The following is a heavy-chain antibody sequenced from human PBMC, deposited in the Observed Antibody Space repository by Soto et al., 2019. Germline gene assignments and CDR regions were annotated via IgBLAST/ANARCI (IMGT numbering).Heavy chain of an antibody. Sequence: QVQLQESGPGLVKPSETLSLTCTVSGGSISGYYWSWIRRSARKGLEWIGRVYSSGSTIYIPSLKSRVTMSVDTSKSQFSLRLTSVTAADTAVYYCARSSPGVAAVGWDFWGQGTLVTVSS. CDR3: ARSSPGVAAVGWDF. J-gene: IGHJ4*02. D-gene: IGHD6-13*01. CDR2: VYSSGST. V-gene: IGHV4-4*07. CDR1: GGSISGYY.